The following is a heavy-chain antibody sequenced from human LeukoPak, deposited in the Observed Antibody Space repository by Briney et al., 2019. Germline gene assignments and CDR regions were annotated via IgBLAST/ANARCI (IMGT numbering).Heavy chain of an antibody. CDR1: GGSISSGGYY. CDR2: VYHSGST. CDR3: ASALGYYRNWFDP. J-gene: IGHJ5*02. Sequence: PSETLSLTCTVSGGSISSGGYYWSWIRQPPGKGLEWIGYVYHSGSTYYNPSLKSRVTISVDRSKNQFSLKLSSVTAADTAVYYCASALGYYRNWFDPWGQGTLVTVSS. D-gene: IGHD3-22*01. V-gene: IGHV4-30-2*01.